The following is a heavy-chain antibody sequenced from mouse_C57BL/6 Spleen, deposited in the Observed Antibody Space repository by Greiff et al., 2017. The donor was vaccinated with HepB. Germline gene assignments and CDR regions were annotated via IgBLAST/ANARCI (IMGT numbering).Heavy chain of an antibody. CDR2: INYDGSST. V-gene: IGHV5-16*01. CDR1: GFTFSDYY. CDR3: AREGGGLRGFDY. J-gene: IGHJ2*01. D-gene: IGHD3-1*01. Sequence: DVKLVESEGGLVQPGSSMKLSCTASGFTFSDYYMAWVRQVPEKGLEWVANINYDGSSTYYLDSLKSRFIISRDNAKNILYLQMSSLKSEDTATYYCAREGGGLRGFDYWGQGTTLTVSS.